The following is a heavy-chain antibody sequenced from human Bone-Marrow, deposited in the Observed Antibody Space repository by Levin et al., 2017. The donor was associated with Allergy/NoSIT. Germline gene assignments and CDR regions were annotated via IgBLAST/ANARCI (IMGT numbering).Heavy chain of an antibody. J-gene: IGHJ6*02. CDR3: AREVNSEAARGNYYDYYGMDV. CDR1: GGTFSSYA. Sequence: AASVKVSCKASGGTFSSYAISWVRQAPGQGLEWMGGIIPIFGTANYAQKFQGRVTITADESTSTAYMELSSLRSEDTAVYYCAREVNSEAARGNYYDYYGMDVWGQGTTVTVSS. D-gene: IGHD1-26*01. V-gene: IGHV1-69*13. CDR2: IIPIFGTA.